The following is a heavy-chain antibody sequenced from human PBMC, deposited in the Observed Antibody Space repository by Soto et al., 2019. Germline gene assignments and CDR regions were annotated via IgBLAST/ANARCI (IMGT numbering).Heavy chain of an antibody. CDR2: IYYSGST. CDR3: ASRGAPHYSYYYMDV. D-gene: IGHD3-10*01. J-gene: IGHJ6*03. V-gene: IGHV4-59*01. Sequence: SETLSLTCTVSCGSISSYYWSWIRQPPGKGLEWIGYIYYSGSTNYNPSLKSRVTISVDTSKNQFSLKLSSVTAADTAVYYCASRGAPHYSYYYMDVGGKGTTVTVPS. CDR1: CGSISSYY.